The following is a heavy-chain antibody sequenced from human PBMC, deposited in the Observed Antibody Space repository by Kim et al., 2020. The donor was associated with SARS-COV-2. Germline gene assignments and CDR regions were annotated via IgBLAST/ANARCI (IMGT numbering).Heavy chain of an antibody. V-gene: IGHV4-61*02. CDR2: ISATGST. CDR1: GDSISSKTYY. Sequence: SETLSLTCTVSGDSISSKTYYWNWIRQPAGKGLEWIGRISATGSTNCNPSLKSRVTISVETSKNQFSLKLSSVTAAEPAVYYFAREGRWSTSLDYWGQGTLVTFSS. D-gene: IGHD1-1*01. CDR3: AREGRWSTSLDY. J-gene: IGHJ4*02.